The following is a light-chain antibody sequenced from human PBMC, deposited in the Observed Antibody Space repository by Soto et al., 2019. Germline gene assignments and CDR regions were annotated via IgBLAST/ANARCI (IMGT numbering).Light chain of an antibody. CDR1: QSVSSNY. V-gene: IGKV3-20*01. CDR2: GAS. Sequence: EIVLTQSPGTLSLSPGERATLSCRASQSVSSNYLAWYQQKPGQAPSLLIYGASSRATGIPDRFSGSGYGTDFTLTISRLEPEDFAVYYCQQYGSSPSITFGQGTRLEIK. J-gene: IGKJ5*01. CDR3: QQYGSSPSIT.